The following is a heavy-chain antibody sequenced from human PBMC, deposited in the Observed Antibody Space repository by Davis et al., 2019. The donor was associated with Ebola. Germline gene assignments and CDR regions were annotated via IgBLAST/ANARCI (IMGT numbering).Heavy chain of an antibody. J-gene: IGHJ4*02. CDR3: ARDGDY. CDR1: GFTFDDYA. V-gene: IGHV3-9*01. Sequence: SLKISCAASGFTFDDYAMHWVRQAPGKGLEWVSGISWNSGSIGYADSVKGRFTISRDNAKSTLYLQMNSLRAEDTAVYYCARDGDYWGQGTLVTVSS. CDR2: ISWNSGSI.